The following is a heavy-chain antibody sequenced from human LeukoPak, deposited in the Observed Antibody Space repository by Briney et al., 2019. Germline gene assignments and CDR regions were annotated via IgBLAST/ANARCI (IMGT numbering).Heavy chain of an antibody. CDR3: ARGAHPATPGNWFDP. Sequence: GSLRLSFAASGFPFSSYAMHWVRQAPGKGLEGVAVISYDGSNKYYADSVKGRFTISRDNSKNTLYLQMNSLRAEDTAVYYCARGAHPATPGNWFDPWGQGTLVTVSS. V-gene: IGHV3-30-3*01. D-gene: IGHD2-15*01. J-gene: IGHJ5*02. CDR2: ISYDGSNK. CDR1: GFPFSSYA.